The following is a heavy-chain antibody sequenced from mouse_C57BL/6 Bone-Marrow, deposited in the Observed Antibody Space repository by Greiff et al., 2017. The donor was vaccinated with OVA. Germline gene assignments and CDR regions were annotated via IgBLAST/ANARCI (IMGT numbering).Heavy chain of an antibody. V-gene: IGHV1-64*01. CDR2: IHPNSGST. Sequence: QVQLQQPGAELVKPGASVKLSCKASGYTFTSYWMHWVKQRPGQGLEWIGMIHPNSGSTNYNEKFKSKATLTVDKSSSTAYMQLSSLTSEDSAVYYCARCITTVVGGDWYFDVWGTGTTVTVSS. D-gene: IGHD1-1*01. J-gene: IGHJ1*03. CDR1: GYTFTSYW. CDR3: ARCITTVVGGDWYFDV.